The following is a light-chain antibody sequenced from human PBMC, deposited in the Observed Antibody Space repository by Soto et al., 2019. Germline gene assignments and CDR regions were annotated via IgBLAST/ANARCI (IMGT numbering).Light chain of an antibody. CDR1: SSDVGGYNY. CDR3: SSYTSSGTLV. J-gene: IGLJ2*01. Sequence: QSALTQPASVPGSPGQSITISCTGTSSDVGGYNYVSWYQQHPGIAPKLMISEVSNRPSGVSNRFSGSKSGNTASLTISGLQAEDEADYYCSSYTSSGTLVFGGGTKVTVL. CDR2: EVS. V-gene: IGLV2-14*01.